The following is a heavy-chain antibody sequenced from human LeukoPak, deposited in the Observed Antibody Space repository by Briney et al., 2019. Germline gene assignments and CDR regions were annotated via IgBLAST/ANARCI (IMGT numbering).Heavy chain of an antibody. CDR2: ISVSSTT. CDR1: GFTFSSYA. CDR3: ATDYSDYDSYYFDY. Sequence: GGSLRLSCAASGFTFSSYALTWVRQAPGEGLDWVSSISVSSTTYYLDSVKGRFSISRDNSNHALYLQMNSLNTEDTAVYYCATDYSDYDSYYFDYWGQGTLVTVSS. D-gene: IGHD5-12*01. J-gene: IGHJ4*02. V-gene: IGHV3-23*01.